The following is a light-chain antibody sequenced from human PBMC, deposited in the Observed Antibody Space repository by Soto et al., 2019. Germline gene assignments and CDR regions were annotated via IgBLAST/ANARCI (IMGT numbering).Light chain of an antibody. CDR2: DTS. Sequence: EIVGTHSPSTLSSSPLERATLSFMASQTVSSKLSWYQHKPGQAPRLLIYDTSNRATGIPARFSGSGSGADFTLTISSLEPEDFAVYYCHQRKSWPRPFGQGTKVDIK. CDR1: QTVSSK. CDR3: HQRKSWPRP. V-gene: IGKV3-11*01. J-gene: IGKJ1*01.